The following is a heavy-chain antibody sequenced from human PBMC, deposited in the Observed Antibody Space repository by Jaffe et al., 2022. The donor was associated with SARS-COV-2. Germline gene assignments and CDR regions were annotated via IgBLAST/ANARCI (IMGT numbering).Heavy chain of an antibody. Sequence: QVQLQQWGAGLLKPSETLSLTCAVYGGSFSGYYWSWIRQPPGKGLEWIGEINHSGSTNYNPSLKSRVTISVDTSKNQFSLKLSSVTAADTAVYYCARSHLEWSYGGVIAYYYYGMDVWGQGTTVTVSS. J-gene: IGHJ6*02. CDR2: INHSGST. D-gene: IGHD3-3*01. V-gene: IGHV4-34*01. CDR3: ARSHLEWSYGGVIAYYYYGMDV. CDR1: GGSFSGYY.